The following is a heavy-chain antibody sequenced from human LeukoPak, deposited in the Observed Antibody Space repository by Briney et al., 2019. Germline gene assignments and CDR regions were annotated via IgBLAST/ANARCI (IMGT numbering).Heavy chain of an antibody. D-gene: IGHD3-22*01. J-gene: IGHJ4*02. CDR1: GFTLNAYA. V-gene: IGHV3-33*08. CDR3: ASGPYNDGSGYLAH. CDR2: IWYDGNYK. Sequence: GGSLRLSCAASGFTLNAYAMYRVREAPGKGLEWVAVIWYDGNYKYYADSVKGRFTISRDNSKNTLYLQMNSQGAEETAVYYCASGPYNDGSGYLAHWGQGTLVTVSS.